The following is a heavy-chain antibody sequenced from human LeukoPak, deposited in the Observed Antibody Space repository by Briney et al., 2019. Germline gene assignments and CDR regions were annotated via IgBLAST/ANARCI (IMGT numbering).Heavy chain of an antibody. CDR3: AREGRFDNSFDP. D-gene: IGHD3-3*01. CDR1: GGSITGRNSF. Sequence: PSETLSLTCTVSGGSITGRNSFWGSNRPPPGKELVWIRDVHSIGSTYYHPSLKRRVTISGDSSKNLFSLNLTSVTAADTAVEYCAREGRFDNSFDPWGQGTLVTVSS. CDR2: VHSIGST. J-gene: IGHJ5*02. V-gene: IGHV4-39*07.